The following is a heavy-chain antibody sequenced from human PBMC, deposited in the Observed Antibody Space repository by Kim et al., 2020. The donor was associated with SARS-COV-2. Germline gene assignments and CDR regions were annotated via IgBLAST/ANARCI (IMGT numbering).Heavy chain of an antibody. CDR1: GYTFTSYA. D-gene: IGHD5-12*01. Sequence: ASVKVSCKASGYTFTSYAMHWVRQAPGQRLEWMGWINAGNGNTKYSQKFQGRVTITRDTSASTAYMELSSLRSEDTAVYYCASGDIVATDSKIYYYYYGMDVWGQGTTVTVSS. CDR2: INAGNGNT. CDR3: ASGDIVATDSKIYYYYYGMDV. V-gene: IGHV1-3*01. J-gene: IGHJ6*02.